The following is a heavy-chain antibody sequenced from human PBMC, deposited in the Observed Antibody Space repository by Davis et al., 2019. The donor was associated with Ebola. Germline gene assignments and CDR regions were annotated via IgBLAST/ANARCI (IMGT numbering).Heavy chain of an antibody. CDR3: AIQRGYSYGSDY. J-gene: IGHJ4*02. CDR1: GFTFSSYA. D-gene: IGHD5-18*01. Sequence: PGGSLRLSCAASGFTFSSYAMHWVRQAPGKGLEWVSYISSSSTIYYADSVKGRFTISRDNSKNTLYLQMNSLRAEDTAVYYCAIQRGYSYGSDYWGQGTLVTVSS. V-gene: IGHV3-48*01. CDR2: ISSSSTI.